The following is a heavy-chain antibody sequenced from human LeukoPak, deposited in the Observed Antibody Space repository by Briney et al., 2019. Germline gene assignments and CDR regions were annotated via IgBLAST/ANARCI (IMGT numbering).Heavy chain of an antibody. Sequence: GRSLRLSYAASGFTFRSYGMHWVRQAPGKGLEWVAVISDDGSNKYYADSVKGRFTISRDSSKNTLSLQMNSLRVEDTAVYYCAKDNKRYSCDYWGQGTLVTVSS. V-gene: IGHV3-30*18. CDR2: ISDDGSNK. D-gene: IGHD5-18*01. CDR3: AKDNKRYSCDY. J-gene: IGHJ4*02. CDR1: GFTFRSYG.